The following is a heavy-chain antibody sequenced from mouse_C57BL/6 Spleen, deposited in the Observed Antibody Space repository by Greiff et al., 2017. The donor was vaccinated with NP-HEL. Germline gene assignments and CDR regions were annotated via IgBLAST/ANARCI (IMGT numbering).Heavy chain of an antibody. V-gene: IGHV1-4*01. CDR2: INPSSGYT. D-gene: IGHD1-1*01. Sequence: QVQLQQSGAELARPGASVKMSCKASGYTFTSYTMHWVKQRPGQGLEWIGYINPSSGYTKYNQKFKDKATLTADKSSSTAYMQLSSLTSEDSAVYYCARRGYYYGSSHYYAMDYWGQGTSVTVSS. CDR3: ARRGYYYGSSHYYAMDY. J-gene: IGHJ4*01. CDR1: GYTFTSYT.